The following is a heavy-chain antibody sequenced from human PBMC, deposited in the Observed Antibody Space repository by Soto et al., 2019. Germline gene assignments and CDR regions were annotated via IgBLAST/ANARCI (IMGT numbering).Heavy chain of an antibody. Sequence: EVQLVESGGALVQPGGSLRLSCAASGFTFSSYSMNWVRQAPGKGLEWVSYISTSSTIYYADSMKGRFTISRDNAKNSLSLQMNSLRDEDTAVYYCARGTYYYDSSGYYSRFGYFDYWGQGTLVTVSS. CDR3: ARGTYYYDSSGYYSRFGYFDY. V-gene: IGHV3-48*02. CDR1: GFTFSSYS. CDR2: ISTSSTI. D-gene: IGHD3-22*01. J-gene: IGHJ4*02.